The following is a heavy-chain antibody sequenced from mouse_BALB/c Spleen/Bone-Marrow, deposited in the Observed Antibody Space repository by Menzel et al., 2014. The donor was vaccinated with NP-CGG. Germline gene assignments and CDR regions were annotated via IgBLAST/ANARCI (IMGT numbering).Heavy chain of an antibody. D-gene: IGHD1-2*01. J-gene: IGHJ1*01. Sequence: EVKLMESGGGLVQPGGSLKLSCAASGFDFSGYWMTWVRQAPGKGLEWIGEINPDSSTINYTPSLKDKFIISRDNAKNALYLQMSKVRSEDTALYYCARPGYYGYQDVWGPGTTVTVSS. V-gene: IGHV4-1*02. CDR1: GFDFSGYW. CDR3: ARPGYYGYQDV. CDR2: INPDSSTI.